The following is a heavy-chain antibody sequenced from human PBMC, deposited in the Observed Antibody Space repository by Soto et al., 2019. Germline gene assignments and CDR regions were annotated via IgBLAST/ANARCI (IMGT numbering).Heavy chain of an antibody. V-gene: IGHV1-18*01. J-gene: IGHJ4*02. CDR1: GYTFTNYG. Sequence: ASVKVSCKASGYTFTNYGITWVRQAPGQGLEWMGWINAYNGNTNYAQKVQGRVSMSTDTSTSTAYLELRSLRSDDTAVYYCARGPESRSTAYFDYWGQGTLVTSPQ. CDR3: ARGPESRSTAYFDY. CDR2: INAYNGNT. D-gene: IGHD1-26*01.